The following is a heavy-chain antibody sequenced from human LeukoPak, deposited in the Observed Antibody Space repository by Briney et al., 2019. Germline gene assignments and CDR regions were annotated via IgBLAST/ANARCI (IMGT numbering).Heavy chain of an antibody. V-gene: IGHV3-11*01. CDR1: GFTFSDYY. J-gene: IGHJ4*02. CDR3: ARVGLRFLEWLLKDLAEFDY. Sequence: GGSLRLSCAASGFTFSDYYMSWIRQAPGKGLEWVSYISSSGSTIYYADSVKGRFTISRDNAKNSLYLQMNSLRAEDTAVYYCARVGLRFLEWLLKDLAEFDYWGQGTLVTVSS. D-gene: IGHD3-3*01. CDR2: ISSSGSTI.